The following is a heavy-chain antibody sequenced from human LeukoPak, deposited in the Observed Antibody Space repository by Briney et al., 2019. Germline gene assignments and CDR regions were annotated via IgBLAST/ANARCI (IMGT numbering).Heavy chain of an antibody. CDR1: GFTFSDYY. D-gene: IGHD3-22*01. Sequence: GGSLRLSCAASGFTFSDYYMSWIRQAPGKGLEWVSYISSSGSTIYYADSVKGRFTISRDNAKNSLYLQMNSLRAEDTAVYYCARDYGKYYYDSSGYYGGFDYWGQETLVTVSS. J-gene: IGHJ4*02. CDR3: ARDYGKYYYDSSGYYGGFDY. V-gene: IGHV3-11*04. CDR2: ISSSGSTI.